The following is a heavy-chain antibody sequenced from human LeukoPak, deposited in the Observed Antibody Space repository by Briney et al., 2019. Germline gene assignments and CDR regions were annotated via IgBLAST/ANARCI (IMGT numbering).Heavy chain of an antibody. CDR2: IRYDGSNK. V-gene: IGHV3-30*02. CDR1: GFTFSSYG. Sequence: GGSLRLSCAASGFTFSSYGMHWVRQAPGKGLEWVAFIRYDGSNKYYADSVKDRFTISRNNSKNTLYLQMNSLRAEDTAVYYCAKEGGSYGDFLDYWGQGTLVTVSS. CDR3: AKEGGSYGDFLDY. J-gene: IGHJ4*02. D-gene: IGHD4-17*01.